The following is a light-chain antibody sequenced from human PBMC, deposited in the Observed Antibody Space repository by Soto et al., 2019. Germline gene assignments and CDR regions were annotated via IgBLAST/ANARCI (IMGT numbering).Light chain of an antibody. CDR1: SGHSNYA. Sequence: QSVLTQSPSASASLGASVKLTCTLSSGHSNYAIAWHQQQPEKGPRYLMKLNSDGSHSKGDGIPDRFSGSSSGAERYLTISCLQSEDEADYYCQTWGTGIQVFGGGTQLTVL. CDR2: LNSDGSH. CDR3: QTWGTGIQV. J-gene: IGLJ3*02. V-gene: IGLV4-69*01.